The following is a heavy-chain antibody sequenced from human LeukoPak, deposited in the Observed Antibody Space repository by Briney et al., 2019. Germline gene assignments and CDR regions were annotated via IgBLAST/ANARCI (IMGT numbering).Heavy chain of an antibody. Sequence: ASVKVSCKASGYTFTSYDINWVRQATGQGLEWMGWMNPNSGNTGYAQKFQGRVTMTRNTSISTAYMELSSLRSEDTAVYYCARVSPRYAGYSPNWGQGTLATVSS. CDR3: ARVSPRYAGYSPN. J-gene: IGHJ4*02. CDR1: GYTFTSYD. D-gene: IGHD3-9*01. CDR2: MNPNSGNT. V-gene: IGHV1-8*01.